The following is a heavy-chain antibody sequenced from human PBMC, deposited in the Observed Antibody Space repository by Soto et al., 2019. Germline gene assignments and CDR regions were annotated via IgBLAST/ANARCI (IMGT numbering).Heavy chain of an antibody. CDR3: ATLIGDYVRYYFDY. CDR1: GYTLTELS. CDR2: FDPEDGET. Sequence: ASVKVSCKVSGYTLTELSMHWVRQAPGKGLEWMGGFDPEDGETIYAQKFQGRVTMTEDTSTDTAYMELSSLRSEDTAVYYCATLIGDYVRYYFDYWGQGTLVTVSS. V-gene: IGHV1-24*01. J-gene: IGHJ4*02. D-gene: IGHD4-17*01.